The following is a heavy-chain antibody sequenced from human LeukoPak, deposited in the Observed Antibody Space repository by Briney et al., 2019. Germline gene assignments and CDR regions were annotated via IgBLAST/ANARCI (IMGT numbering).Heavy chain of an antibody. CDR3: ARDRNGRFGECVDY. J-gene: IGHJ4*02. Sequence: PGGSLRLSCAASGFTFSSFEMIWVRQAPGKGLEWVSYISSSGSGMYYADSVKGRFTVSRDNAKNSLYLQMNSLRAEDTAVYYCARDRNGRFGECVDYWGQGTLVTVSS. V-gene: IGHV3-48*03. D-gene: IGHD3-10*01. CDR2: ISSSGSGM. CDR1: GFTFSSFE.